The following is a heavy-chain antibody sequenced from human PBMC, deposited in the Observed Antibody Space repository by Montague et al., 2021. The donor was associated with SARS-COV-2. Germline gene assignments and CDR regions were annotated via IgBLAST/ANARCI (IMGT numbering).Heavy chain of an antibody. CDR1: GFNFESYA. CDR3: GKDLTPGGMDV. V-gene: IGHV3-9*01. Sequence: SLSLSFSVSGFNFESYAMHWARQAPGKGLEWVAGFGLGTDRIDYADSVKGRFIVSRDKAQDTLYLQMSSLRPEDSAVYYCGKDLTPGGMDVWDQGTTVIVSS. D-gene: IGHD3-10*01. J-gene: IGHJ6*02. CDR2: FGLGTDRI.